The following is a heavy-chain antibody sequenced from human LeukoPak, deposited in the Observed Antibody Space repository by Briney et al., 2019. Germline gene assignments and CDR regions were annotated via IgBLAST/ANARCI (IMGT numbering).Heavy chain of an antibody. CDR3: AKDLLRTVVVSAAGYYLDS. V-gene: IGHV3-23*01. J-gene: IGHJ4*02. Sequence: GGSLRLSCAASGFTFRSYGMSWVRQAPGEGLEWVSTISGSATSTNYADSVKGRFTISRDNSKNTLYLQMNSLRAEDTAVYYCAKDLLRTVVVSAAGYYLDSWGQGTQVTVSS. CDR1: GFTFRSYG. D-gene: IGHD3-22*01. CDR2: ISGSATST.